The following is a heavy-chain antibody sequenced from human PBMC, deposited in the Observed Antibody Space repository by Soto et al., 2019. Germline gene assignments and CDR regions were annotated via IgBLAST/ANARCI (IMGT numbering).Heavy chain of an antibody. J-gene: IGHJ3*02. D-gene: IGHD6-19*01. V-gene: IGHV4-61*01. CDR2: IYYSGST. CDR3: ARDRGQWRDTGGDAFDI. CDR1: GGSVSSGSYY. Sequence: QVQLQESGPGLVKPSETLSLTCTVSGGSVSSGSYYWSWIRQPPGKGLEWIGYIYYSGSTNYNPSRKRRVTISVDTSKNQFSLKLSSVTAADTAVYYCARDRGQWRDTGGDAFDIWGQGTMVTVSS.